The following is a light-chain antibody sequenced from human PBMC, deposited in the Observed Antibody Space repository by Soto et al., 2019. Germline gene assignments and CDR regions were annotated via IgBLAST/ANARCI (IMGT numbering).Light chain of an antibody. V-gene: IGLV1-40*01. J-gene: IGLJ3*02. CDR1: SSNIGAGYD. CDR3: QSYDDSLSCSV. CDR2: GNT. Sequence: QSVLTQPPSVSGAPGQRVTISCTGSSSNIGAGYDVHWYQQLPGTAPKLLIYGNTNRLSGVPDRFSGSKSDTSASLAITGLQAEDEADYYCQSYDDSLSCSVSGGGTKLTVL.